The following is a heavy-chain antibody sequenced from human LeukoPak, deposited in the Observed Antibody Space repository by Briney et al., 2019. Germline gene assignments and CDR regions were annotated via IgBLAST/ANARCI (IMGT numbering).Heavy chain of an antibody. V-gene: IGHV3-23*01. CDR1: GFTFSSYA. J-gene: IGHJ4*02. CDR3: AKDLGYYDTGAQGY. CDR2: ISGSGGST. D-gene: IGHD3-22*01. Sequence: SGGSLRLSCAASGFTFSSYAMSWVRQAPGKGLEWVSAISGSGGSTYYADSVKGRFTISRDNSKNTLYLQINSLRAEDTAVYYCAKDLGYYDTGAQGYWGQGTPVTVSS.